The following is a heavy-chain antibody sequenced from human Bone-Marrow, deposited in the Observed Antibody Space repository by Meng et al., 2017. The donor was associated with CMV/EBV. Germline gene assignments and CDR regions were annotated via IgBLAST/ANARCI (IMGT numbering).Heavy chain of an antibody. V-gene: IGHV3-48*04. D-gene: IGHD1-26*01. Sequence: GESLKIPCAASGLTFSSYSMNWVRQAPGKGLEWVSYISSSSSTIYYADSVKGRFTISRDNAKNSLYLQLNSLRVEDAAVYYCARYGVVAATDYWGQGTLVTVSS. CDR2: ISSSSSTI. CDR3: ARYGVVAATDY. CDR1: GLTFSSYS. J-gene: IGHJ4*02.